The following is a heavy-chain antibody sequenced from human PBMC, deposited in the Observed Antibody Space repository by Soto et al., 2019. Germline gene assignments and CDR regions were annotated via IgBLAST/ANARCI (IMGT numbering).Heavy chain of an antibody. J-gene: IGHJ4*02. CDR2: ISWNSGSI. CDR3: AKGGYNWYSYLDY. CDR1: GFTFDDYA. D-gene: IGHD1-7*01. V-gene: IGHV3-9*01. Sequence: EVQLVESGGGLVQPGRSLRLSCAASGFTFDDYAMHWVRQAPGKGLEWVSGISWNSGSIDYADSVKGRFTISRDNAKNSLYLQMNSLRAEATALYYCAKGGYNWYSYLDYWGQGTLVTVSS.